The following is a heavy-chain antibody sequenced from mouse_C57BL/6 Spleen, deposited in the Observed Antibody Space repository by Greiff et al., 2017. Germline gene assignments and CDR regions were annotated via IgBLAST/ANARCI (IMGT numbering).Heavy chain of an antibody. D-gene: IGHD2-12*01. CDR1: GFTFSDYY. CDR3: ARDYDGYAMDY. J-gene: IGHJ4*01. Sequence: EVKLVESEGGLVQPGSSMKLSCTAPGFTFSDYYMAWVRQVPEKGLEWVANINYDGSSTYYLDSLKSRFIISRDNAKNILYLQMSSLKSEDTATYYCARDYDGYAMDYWGQGTSVTVSS. CDR2: INYDGSST. V-gene: IGHV5-16*01.